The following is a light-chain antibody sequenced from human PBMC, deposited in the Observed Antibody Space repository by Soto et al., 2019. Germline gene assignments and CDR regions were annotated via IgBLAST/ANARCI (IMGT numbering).Light chain of an antibody. Sequence: EIVLTQSPGTLSLSPGDRATLSCRASQTVSSSYLAWYRQKPGQAPRLLIYDASSRATGIPDRFSGSGSGTDFTLTISRLEPEDFAVYYCQHYCSSPYTFGQGTKLEIK. V-gene: IGKV3-20*01. CDR2: DAS. CDR1: QTVSSSY. CDR3: QHYCSSPYT. J-gene: IGKJ2*01.